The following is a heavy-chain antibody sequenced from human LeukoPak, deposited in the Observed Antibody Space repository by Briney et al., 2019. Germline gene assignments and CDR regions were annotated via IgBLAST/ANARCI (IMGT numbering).Heavy chain of an antibody. D-gene: IGHD6-19*01. V-gene: IGHV3-21*01. CDR3: ARVSSGCGDY. J-gene: IGHJ4*02. Sequence: GGSLRLSCAASGFTFSSYSMNWVRQAPGKGLEWVSSISSRSSYIYHADSVKGRFTISRDNSKNTLYLQMNSLRAEDTAVYYCARVSSGCGDYWGQGTLVTVSS. CDR2: ISSRSSYI. CDR1: GFTFSSYS.